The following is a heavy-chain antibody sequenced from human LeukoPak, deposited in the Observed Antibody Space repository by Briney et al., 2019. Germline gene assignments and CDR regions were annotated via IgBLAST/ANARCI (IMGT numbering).Heavy chain of an antibody. Sequence: GGSLGLSCAASGFTFSSYGMHWVRQAPGKGLEWVAVISYDGSNKYCADSVKGRFTISRDNSKNTLYLQMNSLRAEDTAVYYCAKRGSYYYDNWGQGTLVTVSS. D-gene: IGHD3-16*01. CDR2: ISYDGSNK. J-gene: IGHJ4*02. CDR3: AKRGSYYYDN. CDR1: GFTFSSYG. V-gene: IGHV3-30*18.